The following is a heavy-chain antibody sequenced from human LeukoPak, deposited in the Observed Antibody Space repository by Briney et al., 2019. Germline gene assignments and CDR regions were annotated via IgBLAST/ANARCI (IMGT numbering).Heavy chain of an antibody. V-gene: IGHV3-30*18. D-gene: IGHD5-18*01. CDR1: GFTFSSYG. Sequence: PGGSLRLSCAASGFTFSSYGMHWVRQAPGKGLEWVAIISYDGNTKYYADYVKGRFTISRDNSKNSLYLQMNSLRTEDTALYYCAKGYDRIQLWYGDYYYYYMDVWGKGTTVTVSS. CDR3: AKGYDRIQLWYGDYYYYYMDV. J-gene: IGHJ6*03. CDR2: ISYDGNTK.